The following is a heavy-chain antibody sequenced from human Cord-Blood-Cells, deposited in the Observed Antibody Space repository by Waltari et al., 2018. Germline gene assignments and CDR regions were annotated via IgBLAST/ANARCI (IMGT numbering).Heavy chain of an antibody. V-gene: IGHV3-33*01. J-gene: IGHJ6*02. CDR1: GFTFSSSG. D-gene: IGHD3-10*01. CDR3: ASLRYGSGSYYYYGMDV. Sequence: QVQLVESGGGVVQPGRSLRLSCAASGFTFSSSGMHWVRQAPGQGLEWVAVIWYDGSNKYYADSVKGRFTISRDNSKNTLYLQMNSLRAEDTAVYYCASLRYGSGSYYYYGMDVWGQGTTVTVSS. CDR2: IWYDGSNK.